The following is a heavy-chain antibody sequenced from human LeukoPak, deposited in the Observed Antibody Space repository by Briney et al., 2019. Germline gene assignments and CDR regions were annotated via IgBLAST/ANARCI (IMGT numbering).Heavy chain of an antibody. CDR3: ARDELKYCSSTSCYFDY. J-gene: IGHJ4*02. D-gene: IGHD2-2*01. CDR2: INPNSGGT. V-gene: IGHV1-2*02. CDR1: GYTFTGYY. Sequence: ASVKVSCKASGYTFTGYYMHWVRQAPGQGLEWMGWINPNSGGTNYAQKFQGRVTITADKSTSTAYMELSSLRSEDTAVYYCARDELKYCSSTSCYFDYWGQGTLVTVSS.